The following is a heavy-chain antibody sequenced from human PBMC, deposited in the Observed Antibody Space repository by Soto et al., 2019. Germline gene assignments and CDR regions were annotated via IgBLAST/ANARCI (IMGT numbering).Heavy chain of an antibody. CDR1: GGTFSSYA. CDR2: IIPIFGTA. Sequence: QVQLVQSGAEVKKPGSSVKVSCKASGGTFSSYAISWVRQAPGQGLEWMGGIIPIFGTANYAQKFQGRVTFTANKSTSTAYRGLGGLRSEDTAVYYCANFDYGSGSVNYYYGMDVWGQGPTVTVSS. J-gene: IGHJ6*02. D-gene: IGHD3-10*01. V-gene: IGHV1-69*06. CDR3: ANFDYGSGSVNYYYGMDV.